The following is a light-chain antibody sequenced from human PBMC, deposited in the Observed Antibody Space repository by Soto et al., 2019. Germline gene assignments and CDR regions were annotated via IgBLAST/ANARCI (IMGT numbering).Light chain of an antibody. CDR2: DNR. V-gene: IGLV1-40*01. Sequence: QAVVTQPPSVSGAPGQRVTISCTGSSSNIGAGFDVHWYQQLPGTAPKLLIYDNRNRPSGVPDRFSGSKSGTSASLAITGLQAEDEADYYCQSYDSSLSGSVFGGGTKLTVL. J-gene: IGLJ3*02. CDR3: QSYDSSLSGSV. CDR1: SSNIGAGFD.